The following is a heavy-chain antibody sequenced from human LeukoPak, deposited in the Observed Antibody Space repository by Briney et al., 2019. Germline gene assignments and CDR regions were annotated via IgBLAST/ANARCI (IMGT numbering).Heavy chain of an antibody. CDR3: AKDLHSIVVVPAAGMDV. J-gene: IGHJ6*04. CDR2: IRYDGSNK. Sequence: GGSLRLSCAASGFTFSSYGMHWVRQAPGKGLEWVAFIRYDGSNKYYADSVKGRFTISRDNSKNTLYLQMNSLRAEDTAVYYCAKDLHSIVVVPAAGMDVWGKGTTVTVSS. V-gene: IGHV3-30*02. CDR1: GFTFSSYG. D-gene: IGHD2-2*01.